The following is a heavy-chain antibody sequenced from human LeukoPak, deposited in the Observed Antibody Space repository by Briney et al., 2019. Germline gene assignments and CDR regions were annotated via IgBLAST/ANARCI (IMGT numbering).Heavy chain of an antibody. Sequence: PSETLSLTCTVSGGSISSYYWSWIRQPPGKGLEWIGYIYYSGSTNYNPSLKSRVTISVDTSKNHFSLKLSSVTAADTAVYYCARDVTGAFDIWGQGTMVTASS. V-gene: IGHV4-59*01. J-gene: IGHJ3*02. CDR2: IYYSGST. CDR1: GGSISSYY. D-gene: IGHD2-8*02. CDR3: ARDVTGAFDI.